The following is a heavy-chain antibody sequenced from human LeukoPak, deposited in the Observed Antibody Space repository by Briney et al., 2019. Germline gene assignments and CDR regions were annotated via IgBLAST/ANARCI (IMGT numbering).Heavy chain of an antibody. CDR2: ISSSSSYI. V-gene: IGHV3-21*01. CDR1: GFTFSSYS. CDR3: ARGLEHIVVVTANYYYYYYMDV. Sequence: GGSLRLSCAASGFTFSSYSMNWVRQAPGKGLEWVSSISSSSSYIYYADSVKGRLTISRDNAKNSLYLQMNSLRAEDTAVYYCARGLEHIVVVTANYYYYYYMDVWGKGTTVTVSS. J-gene: IGHJ6*03. D-gene: IGHD2-21*02.